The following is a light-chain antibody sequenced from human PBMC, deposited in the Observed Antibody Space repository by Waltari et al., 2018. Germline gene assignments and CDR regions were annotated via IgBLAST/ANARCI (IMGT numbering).Light chain of an antibody. CDR2: AVS. CDR3: CSYAGQFTWV. CDR1: SIDIKTAKD. Sequence: QSALTQPPSVSGSPGQSVTIPCPGTSIDIKTAKDVSWFQQYPGKAPKVIMFAVSERPSGVPDRFSGSKSGNTASLTISGLQSEDESHYFCCSYAGQFTWVFGGGTKLTVL. V-gene: IGLV2-11*01. J-gene: IGLJ2*01.